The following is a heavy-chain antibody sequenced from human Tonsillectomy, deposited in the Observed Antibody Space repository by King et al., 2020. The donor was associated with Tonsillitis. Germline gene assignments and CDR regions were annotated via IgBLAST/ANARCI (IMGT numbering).Heavy chain of an antibody. CDR2: IYYSGST. J-gene: IGHJ4*02. D-gene: IGHD3-22*01. Sequence: QLQESGPGLVKPSQTLSLTCTVSGGSISSGDYYWSWIRQPPGKGLEWIGYIYYSGSTYYNPSLKSRVTISVDTSNNQFSRKLSSVTAADTAVYYCARDHSSGYYYLDYWGQGTLVTVSS. CDR3: ARDHSSGYYYLDY. CDR1: GGSISSGDYY. V-gene: IGHV4-30-4*01.